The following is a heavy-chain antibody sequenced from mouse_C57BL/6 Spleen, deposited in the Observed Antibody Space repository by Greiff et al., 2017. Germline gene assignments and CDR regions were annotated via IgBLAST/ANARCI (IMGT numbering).Heavy chain of an antibody. V-gene: IGHV1-82*01. Sequence: VQRVESGPELVKPGASVKISCKASGYAFSRSWMNWVKQRPGKGLEWIGRIYPGDGDTNYNGKFKGKATLTADKSSSTAYMQLSSLTSEDSAVYFCARDGDGYYPWYFEGWGTGTTVTGSS. J-gene: IGHJ1*03. D-gene: IGHD2-3*01. CDR1: GYAFSRSW. CDR3: ARDGDGYYPWYFEG. CDR2: IYPGDGDT.